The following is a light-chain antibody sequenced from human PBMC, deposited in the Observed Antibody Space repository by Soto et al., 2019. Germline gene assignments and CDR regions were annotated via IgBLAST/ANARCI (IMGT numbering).Light chain of an antibody. J-gene: IGKJ4*01. CDR2: AAS. V-gene: IGKV1-39*01. CDR1: QTLNNY. Sequence: DIHMTQSPSSVSASVGNIFTITCRASQTLNNYLTWFQKKPGKAPKVLIYAASTLQSGVPSRLSGSGSGAELTITISSLKTEDFATYYCQQSFSHILTFGGGTKVDIK. CDR3: QQSFSHILT.